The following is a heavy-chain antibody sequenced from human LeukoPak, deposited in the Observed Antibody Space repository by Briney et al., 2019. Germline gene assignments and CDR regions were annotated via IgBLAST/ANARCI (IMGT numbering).Heavy chain of an antibody. CDR2: IYTSGST. V-gene: IGHV4-4*07. CDR3: ARGRYYYDSSGYSGAFDY. CDR1: GGSISSYY. J-gene: IGHJ4*02. D-gene: IGHD3-22*01. Sequence: SETLSLTCTVSGGSISSYYWSWIRQPAGKGLEWIRRIYTSGSTNYNPSLKSRVTMSVDTSKNQFSLKLSSVTAADTAVYYCARGRYYYDSSGYSGAFDYWGQGTLVTVSS.